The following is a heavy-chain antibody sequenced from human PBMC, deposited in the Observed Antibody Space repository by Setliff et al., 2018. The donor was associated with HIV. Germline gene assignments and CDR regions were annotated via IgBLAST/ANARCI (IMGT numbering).Heavy chain of an antibody. CDR1: GGSVSSTSNY. J-gene: IGHJ4*02. Sequence: SETLSLTCSVSGGSVSSTSNYWGWIRQPPGKRLEWIGSIYYSGSTYYNPSLKSRVTISVDTSKNQFSLKLSSVTAADTAVYYCARVQVGGYNFYFDYWGQGTLVTVSS. CDR2: IYYSGST. CDR3: ARVQVGGYNFYFDY. V-gene: IGHV4-39*01. D-gene: IGHD5-12*01.